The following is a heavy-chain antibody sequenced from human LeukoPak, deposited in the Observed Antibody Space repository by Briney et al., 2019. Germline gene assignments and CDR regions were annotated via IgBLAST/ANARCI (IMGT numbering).Heavy chain of an antibody. CDR2: ISWNSGST. V-gene: IGHV3-9*01. CDR1: GITIDDYA. D-gene: IGHD5-18*01. Sequence: PGGSLRLSCAASGITIDDYAMHWVRQAPGKGLEWVSGISWNSGSTGYADSVKGRFTISRGNAKNSLYLQMNSLRAEDTALYYCVKATGYTYALDYWGQGTLVTVSS. J-gene: IGHJ4*02. CDR3: VKATGYTYALDY.